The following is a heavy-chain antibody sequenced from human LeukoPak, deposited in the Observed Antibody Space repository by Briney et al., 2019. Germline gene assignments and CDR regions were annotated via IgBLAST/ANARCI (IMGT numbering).Heavy chain of an antibody. CDR1: GFTFSTYA. CDR3: ARGGSPPEALGDAFDI. CDR2: INSDGSDT. V-gene: IGHV3-74*01. Sequence: GGSLRFSCAASGFTFSTYAMSWVRQAPGKGLEWVSRINSDGSDTRYADSVKGRFTISRDNAKNTLSLQMNSLRVEDTAVYFCARGGSPPEALGDAFDIWGQGTMVTVSS. D-gene: IGHD1-26*01. J-gene: IGHJ3*02.